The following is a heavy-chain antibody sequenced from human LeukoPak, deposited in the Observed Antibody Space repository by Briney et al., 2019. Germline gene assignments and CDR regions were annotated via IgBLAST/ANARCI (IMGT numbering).Heavy chain of an antibody. J-gene: IGHJ4*02. CDR1: GFTFSSYG. CDR3: AKDQGFWSGYFDY. CDR2: IRYDGSNK. V-gene: IGHV3-30*02. D-gene: IGHD3-3*01. Sequence: GGSLRLSCAASGFTFSSYGMHWVRQAPGKGLEWVAFIRYDGSNKYYAGSVKGRFTISRDNSKNTLYLQMNSLRAEDTAVYYCAKDQGFWSGYFDYWGQGTLVTVSS.